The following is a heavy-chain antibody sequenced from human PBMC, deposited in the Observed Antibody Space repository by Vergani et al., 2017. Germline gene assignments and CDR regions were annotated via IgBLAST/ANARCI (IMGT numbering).Heavy chain of an antibody. Sequence: QVQLVESGGGVVQPGRSLRLSCAASGFTFNQYGLHWVRQAPGKGLEWVAVTWYDGNNKQYADSAKGRFTISRDNSKSTMYLQMNSLRDEDTGVFYGATNFQLLYNRFDPWGQGTLVTVSS. CDR3: ATNFQLLYNRFDP. CDR1: GFTFNQYG. D-gene: IGHD1-14*01. V-gene: IGHV3-33*01. J-gene: IGHJ5*02. CDR2: TWYDGNNK.